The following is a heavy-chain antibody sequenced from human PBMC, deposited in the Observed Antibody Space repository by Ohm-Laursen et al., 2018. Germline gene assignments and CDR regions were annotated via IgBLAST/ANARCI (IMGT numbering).Heavy chain of an antibody. Sequence: SQTLSLTCTVSGGSISSDYRSWIRQPAGKALEWIGRIHSSGSTSYNPSLKSRVNMSIETSDNQFSLRLASVTAADTAVYYCARGGSKAAAVFDFWGQGTLVTVSS. CDR3: ARGGSKAAAVFDF. D-gene: IGHD6-13*01. J-gene: IGHJ4*02. V-gene: IGHV4-4*07. CDR2: IHSSGST. CDR1: GGSISSDY.